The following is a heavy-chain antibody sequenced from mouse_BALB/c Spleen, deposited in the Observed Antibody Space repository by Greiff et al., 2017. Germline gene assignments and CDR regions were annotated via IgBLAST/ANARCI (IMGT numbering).Heavy chain of an antibody. Sequence: EVQRVESGGGLVKPGGSLKLSCAASGFTFSSYAMSWVRQSPEKRLEWVAEISSGGSYTYYPDTVTGRFTISRDNAKNTLYLEMSSLRSEDTAMYYCAREGQLGNRYAMDYWGQGTSVTVSS. CDR2: ISSGGSYT. V-gene: IGHV5-9-4*01. J-gene: IGHJ4*01. CDR3: AREGQLGNRYAMDY. D-gene: IGHD3-2*01. CDR1: GFTFSSYA.